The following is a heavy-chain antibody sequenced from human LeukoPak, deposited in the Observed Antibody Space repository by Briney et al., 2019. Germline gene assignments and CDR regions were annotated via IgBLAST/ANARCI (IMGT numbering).Heavy chain of an antibody. V-gene: IGHV4-39*01. CDR1: GGSISSSTHY. CDR3: ARSYCSSSCYAVGAFDI. Sequence: PSETLSITCTVSGGSISSSTHYWGWIRQPPGEGLEWMGSIYYSGTTYYSPSLKSRVTISVDMSKNQFSLRLSSVTAADTAAYYCARSYCSSSCYAVGAFDIWGQGTVVTVSS. D-gene: IGHD2-2*01. J-gene: IGHJ3*02. CDR2: IYYSGTT.